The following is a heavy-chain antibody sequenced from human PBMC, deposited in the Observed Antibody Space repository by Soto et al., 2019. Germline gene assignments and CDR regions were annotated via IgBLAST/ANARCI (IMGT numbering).Heavy chain of an antibody. CDR1: GFTFSSYS. V-gene: IGHV3-48*01. Sequence: EVQLVESGGGLVQPGGSLRLSCAASGFTFSSYSMNWVRQAPGKGLEWVSYISSSSSTIYYADSVKGRFTISRDNAKNALYLQMNSLRAEDTAVYYCARGWFGELSYWGQGTLVTVSS. D-gene: IGHD3-10*01. CDR2: ISSSSSTI. CDR3: ARGWFGELSY. J-gene: IGHJ4*02.